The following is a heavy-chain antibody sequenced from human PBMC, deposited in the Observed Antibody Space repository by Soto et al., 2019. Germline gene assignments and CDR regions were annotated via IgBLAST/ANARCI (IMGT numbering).Heavy chain of an antibody. CDR1: GYTYTGYY. Sequence: APVKLSCKASGYTYTGYYMCWVQQANRQGLEWMGWINPNSGGTNYAQKFQGRVTMTSDTSISTAHTELSRLRSDDTAVYYCARVVKTHYYYYGMGVWGQGTTGTISS. J-gene: IGHJ6*02. CDR2: INPNSGGT. CDR3: ARVVKTHYYYYGMGV. V-gene: IGHV1-2*02.